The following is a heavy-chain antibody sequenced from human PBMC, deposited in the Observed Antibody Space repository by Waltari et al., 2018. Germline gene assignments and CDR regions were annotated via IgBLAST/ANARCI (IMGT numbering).Heavy chain of an antibody. D-gene: IGHD2-8*02. CDR1: GGSFSGYY. V-gene: IGHV4-34*02. J-gene: IGHJ6*02. CDR3: VRLEDCTGPGGNCYSGDSFAMDV. CDR2: INHSGNT. Sequence: QVQLQQWGAGLLQPSETLSLTCAVYGGSFSGYYWGWIRQPPGKGLEWIGGINHSGNTNHNPSLRSRVTMLVDTSKSQFSLKLNSVTAADTAVYYCVRLEDCTGPGGNCYSGDSFAMDVWGQGTTVTVSS.